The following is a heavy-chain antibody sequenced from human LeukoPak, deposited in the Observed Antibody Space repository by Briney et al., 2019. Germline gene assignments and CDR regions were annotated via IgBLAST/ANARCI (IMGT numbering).Heavy chain of an antibody. CDR1: GGSISSYY. D-gene: IGHD6-19*01. J-gene: IGHJ5*02. CDR2: IYYSGST. Sequence: SETLSLTXTVSGGSISSYYWSWIRQPPGKGLEWLGYIYYSGSTNYNPSLKSRVTISVDTSKNQFSLELSSVTAADTAVYYCARGSSGWSKVNWFDPWGQGTLVTVSS. V-gene: IGHV4-59*01. CDR3: ARGSSGWSKVNWFDP.